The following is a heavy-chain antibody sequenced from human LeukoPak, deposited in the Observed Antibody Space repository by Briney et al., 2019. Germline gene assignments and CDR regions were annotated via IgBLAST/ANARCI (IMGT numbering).Heavy chain of an antibody. CDR1: GFTFRNYA. D-gene: IGHD3-22*01. J-gene: IGHJ4*02. CDR3: ARGYYSLGYFDY. V-gene: IGHV3-48*02. Sequence: PGGSLRLSCVASGFTFRNYAMSWVRQAPGKGLEWLSYISSSNHAIYYADSVKGRFTISRDNAKNSLFLQMNSLRDEDTAVYYCARGYYSLGYFDYWGQGALVTVSS. CDR2: ISSSNHAI.